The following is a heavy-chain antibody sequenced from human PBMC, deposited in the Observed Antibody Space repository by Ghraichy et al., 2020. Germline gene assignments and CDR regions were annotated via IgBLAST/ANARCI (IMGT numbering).Heavy chain of an antibody. CDR3: ARRDFTGDYYYYYGMDV. J-gene: IGHJ6*02. D-gene: IGHD2/OR15-2a*01. CDR1: GGSISSSSYY. V-gene: IGHV4-39*01. CDR2: IYYSGST. Sequence: SETLSLTCTVSGGSISSSSYYWGWIRQPPGKGLEWIGSIYYSGSTYYNPSLKSRVTISVDTSKNQFSLKLSSVTAADTAVYYCARRDFTGDYYYYYGMDVWGQGTTVTVSS.